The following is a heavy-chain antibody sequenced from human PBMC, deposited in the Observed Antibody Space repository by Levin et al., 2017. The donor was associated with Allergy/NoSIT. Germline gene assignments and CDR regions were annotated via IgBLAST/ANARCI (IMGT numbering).Heavy chain of an antibody. D-gene: IGHD3-10*01. J-gene: IGHJ4*02. CDR1: GFTFSSYW. Sequence: GESLKISCAASGFTFSSYWMSWVRQSPAKGLEWVANIKPDGSEKYYADSVTGRFTISRDNAKESLFLEMTSLRVDDTAVYYCASTRGSGTYYYFDYWGQGTLVTVSS. V-gene: IGHV3-7*01. CDR3: ASTRGSGTYYYFDY. CDR2: IKPDGSEK.